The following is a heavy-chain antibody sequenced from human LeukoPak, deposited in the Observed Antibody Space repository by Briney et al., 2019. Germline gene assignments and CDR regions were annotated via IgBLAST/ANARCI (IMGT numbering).Heavy chain of an antibody. CDR1: GGSFSGYY. CDR3: ARLGGTGPLAAFDI. J-gene: IGHJ3*02. V-gene: IGHV4-34*01. CDR2: INHSGST. D-gene: IGHD2-8*02. Sequence: SSETLSLTCAVYGGSFSGYYWSWIRQPPGKGLEWIGEINHSGSTNYNPSLKSRVTISVDTSKNQFSLKLSSVTAADTAVYYCARLGGTGPLAAFDIWGQGTMVTVSS.